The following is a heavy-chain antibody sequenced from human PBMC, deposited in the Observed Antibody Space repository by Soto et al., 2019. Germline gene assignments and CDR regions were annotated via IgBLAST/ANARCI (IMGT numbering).Heavy chain of an antibody. CDR3: ASIELQLWPPHAFDI. J-gene: IGHJ3*02. V-gene: IGHV3-11*01. CDR1: GFTFSDYY. D-gene: IGHD5-18*01. Sequence: GGSLRLSCAASGFTFSDYYMSWIRQAPGKGLEWVSYISSSGSTIYYADSVKGRFTISRDNAKNSLYLQMNSLRAEDTALYYCASIELQLWPPHAFDIWGQGTMVTVS. CDR2: ISSSGSTI.